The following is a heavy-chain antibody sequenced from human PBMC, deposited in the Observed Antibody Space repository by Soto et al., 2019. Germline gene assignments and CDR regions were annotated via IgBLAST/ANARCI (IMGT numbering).Heavy chain of an antibody. CDR2: ISGSGGST. CDR1: GFTFSSYA. D-gene: IGHD3-16*02. CDR3: AKGYYDYVWGSYRYPH. Sequence: GGSLRLSCAASGFTFSSYAMSWVRQAPGKGLEWVSAISGSGGSTYYADSVKGRFTISRDNSKNTLYLQMNSLRAEDTAVYYCAKGYYDYVWGSYRYPHWGQGTLVTVSS. V-gene: IGHV3-23*01. J-gene: IGHJ4*02.